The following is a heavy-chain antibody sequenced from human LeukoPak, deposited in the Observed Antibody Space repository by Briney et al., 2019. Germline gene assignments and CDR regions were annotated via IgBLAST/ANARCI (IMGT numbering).Heavy chain of an antibody. Sequence: SVEVSCKASGGTFSSYAISWVRQAPGQGLEWMGGIIPIFGTANYAQKFQGRVTITADESTSTAYMELSSLRSEDTAVYYCARDRDSSGYYDYWGQGTLVTVSS. J-gene: IGHJ4*02. D-gene: IGHD3-22*01. CDR1: GGTFSSYA. V-gene: IGHV1-69*13. CDR2: IIPIFGTA. CDR3: ARDRDSSGYYDY.